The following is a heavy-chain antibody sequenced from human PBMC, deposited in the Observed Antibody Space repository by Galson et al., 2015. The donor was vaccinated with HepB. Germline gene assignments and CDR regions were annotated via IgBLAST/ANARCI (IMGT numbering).Heavy chain of an antibody. CDR1: GDSVSSNSAA. J-gene: IGHJ4*02. Sequence: CAISGDSVSSNSAAWNWIRQSPSRGLEWLGRTYYRSKWYNDYAVSVKSRITINPDTSKNQFSLQLNSVTPEDTAVYYCAVQNYDYVWGSYHPEFDYWGQGTLVTVSS. CDR3: AVQNYDYVWGSYHPEFDY. V-gene: IGHV6-1*01. D-gene: IGHD3-16*02. CDR2: TYYRSKWYN.